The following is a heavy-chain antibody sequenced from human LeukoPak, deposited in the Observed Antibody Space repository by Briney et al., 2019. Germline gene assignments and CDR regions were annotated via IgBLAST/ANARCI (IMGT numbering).Heavy chain of an antibody. V-gene: IGHV4-39*01. J-gene: IGHJ3*02. CDR1: GGSISSSSYY. Sequence: PSETLSLTCTVSGGSISSSSYYWGWIRQPPRKGLEWIGSIYYSGSTYYNPSLKSRVTISVDTSKNQFSLKLSSVTAADTAVYYCARPLSGGVGATYGAFDIWGQGTMVTVSS. CDR2: IYYSGST. D-gene: IGHD1-26*01. CDR3: ARPLSGGVGATYGAFDI.